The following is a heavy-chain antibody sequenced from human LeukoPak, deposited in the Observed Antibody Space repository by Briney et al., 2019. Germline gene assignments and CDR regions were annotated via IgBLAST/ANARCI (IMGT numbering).Heavy chain of an antibody. CDR2: IIPIFGTA. CDR1: GGTFSSYA. V-gene: IGHV1-69*05. J-gene: IGHJ5*02. D-gene: IGHD1-26*01. Sequence: ASVKVSCKASGGTFSSYAISWVRQAPGQGLEWMGGIIPIFGTANYAQKFQGGVTITTDESTSTAYMELSSLRSEDTAVYYCARDNSGSYNYPWFDPWGQGTLVTVSS. CDR3: ARDNSGSYNYPWFDP.